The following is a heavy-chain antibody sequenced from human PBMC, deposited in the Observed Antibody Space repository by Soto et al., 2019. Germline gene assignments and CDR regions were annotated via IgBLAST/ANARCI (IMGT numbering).Heavy chain of an antibody. CDR1: GGSFSGYY. CDR2: INHSGST. CDR3: ARGSGITIFGVVITEYFQH. V-gene: IGHV4-34*01. Sequence: LSLTCAVYGGSFSGYYWSWIRQPPGKGLEWIGEINHSGSTNYNPSLKSRVTISVDTSKNQFSLKLSSVTAADTAVYYCARGSGITIFGVVITEYFQHWGQGTLVTVSS. J-gene: IGHJ1*01. D-gene: IGHD3-3*01.